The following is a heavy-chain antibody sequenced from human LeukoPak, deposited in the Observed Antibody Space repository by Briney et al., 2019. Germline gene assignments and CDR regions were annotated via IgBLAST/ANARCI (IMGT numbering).Heavy chain of an antibody. Sequence: PGRSLRLSCAASGFTFSDHGMHWVRQAPGKGLEWVAIIWYNGSKKYYAESVKGRFTTSRDNSKNTLYLQMSSLRAEDTAVYYCARDPYGSGDGYFDYWGQGTLVTVSS. J-gene: IGHJ4*02. CDR2: IWYNGSKK. CDR1: GFTFSDHG. D-gene: IGHD3-10*01. V-gene: IGHV3-33*01. CDR3: ARDPYGSGDGYFDY.